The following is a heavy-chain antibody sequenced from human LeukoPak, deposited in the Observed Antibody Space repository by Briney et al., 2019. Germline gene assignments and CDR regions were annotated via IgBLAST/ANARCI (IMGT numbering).Heavy chain of an antibody. CDR3: VRGGSGWYYFDY. D-gene: IGHD6-19*01. CDR1: GFTFSSYD. Sequence: PGGSLRLSCAASGFTFSSYDMHWVRQATGKGLEWVSAIGTAGDTYYSGSVKGRFTISRENAKNSLYLQLNSLRAGDTAVYYCVRGGSGWYYFDYWGQGTLVTVSS. CDR2: IGTAGDT. V-gene: IGHV3-13*04. J-gene: IGHJ4*02.